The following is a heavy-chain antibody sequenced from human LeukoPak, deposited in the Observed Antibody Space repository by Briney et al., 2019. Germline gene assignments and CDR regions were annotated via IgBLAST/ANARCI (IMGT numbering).Heavy chain of an antibody. CDR3: ATYSSSWWRDDAFDI. J-gene: IGHJ3*02. Sequence: PGGSLRLSCAASGFTFNSYAMSWVRQAPGKGLEWVSGISANSGGTYYADSVKGRFTISRDNAKNSLYLQMNSLRAEDTAVYYCATYSSSWWRDDAFDIWGQGTMVTVSS. CDR1: GFTFNSYA. V-gene: IGHV3-23*01. D-gene: IGHD6-13*01. CDR2: ISANSGGT.